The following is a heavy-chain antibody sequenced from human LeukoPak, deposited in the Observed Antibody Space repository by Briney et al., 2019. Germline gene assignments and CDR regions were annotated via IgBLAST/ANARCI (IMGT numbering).Heavy chain of an antibody. V-gene: IGHV3-23*01. CDR3: AKDGGRAAIAF. CDR2: ISGDSGGT. CDR1: GFTFSNYA. Sequence: GGSLRLSCVASGFTFSNYAMSWVRQAPGKGLEWVSGISGDSGGTNYADSVKGRFTISRDNSKNTLYLQMNSLRTEDTAVYYCAKDGGRAAIAFWGQGTLVTVSS. J-gene: IGHJ4*02. D-gene: IGHD2-15*01.